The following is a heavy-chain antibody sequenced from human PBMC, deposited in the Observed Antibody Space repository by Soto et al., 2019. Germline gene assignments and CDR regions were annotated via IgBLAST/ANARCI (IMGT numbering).Heavy chain of an antibody. V-gene: IGHV4-59*08. J-gene: IGHJ4*02. CDR3: ARTDPGSAPFDY. D-gene: IGHD2-15*01. CDR2: LYDSGST. CDR1: GDSVRNQY. Sequence: SETLSLTCTVSGDSVRNQYWSWIRQPPGKGLEWIGYLYDSGSTSYNPSLKSRVTISEDTSKNRFSLKLSSVTAADTAVYYCARTDPGSAPFDYWGQGTLVTVSS.